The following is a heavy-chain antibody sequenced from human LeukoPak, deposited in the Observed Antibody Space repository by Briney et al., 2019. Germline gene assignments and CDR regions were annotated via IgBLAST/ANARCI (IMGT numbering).Heavy chain of an antibody. J-gene: IGHJ4*02. CDR1: GGSISSTSYY. Sequence: PSETLSLTCTVSGGSISSTSYYWAWIRQPPGKGLEWIGSIYYSGNTYYNPSLKGRVTISVDTSKNQFSLKLGSVTAADTAVYYCASNLNGYNNFDYWGQGTLVTVSS. D-gene: IGHD5-24*01. CDR2: IYYSGNT. V-gene: IGHV4-39*01. CDR3: ASNLNGYNNFDY.